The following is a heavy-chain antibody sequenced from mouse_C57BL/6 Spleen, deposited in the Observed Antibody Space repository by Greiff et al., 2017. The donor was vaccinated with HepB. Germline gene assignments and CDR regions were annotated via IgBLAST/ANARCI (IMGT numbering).Heavy chain of an antibody. CDR3: ARGGLPLYYFDY. CDR1: GYAFSSYW. D-gene: IGHD2-4*01. V-gene: IGHV1-80*01. CDR2: IYPGDGDT. J-gene: IGHJ2*01. Sequence: VQLQQSGAELVKPGASVKISCKASGYAFSSYWMNWVKQRPGKGLEWIGQIYPGDGDTNYNGKFKGKATLTADKSSSTAYMQLSSLTSEDSAVYFCARGGLPLYYFDYWGQGTTLTVSS.